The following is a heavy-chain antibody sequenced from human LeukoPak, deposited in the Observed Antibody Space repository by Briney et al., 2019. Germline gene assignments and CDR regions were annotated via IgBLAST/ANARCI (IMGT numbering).Heavy chain of an antibody. Sequence: SGGSLRLSCAASGFTFSDYYMSWIRQAPGKGLEWGSYISSSGSTIYYADSVKGRFTISRDNAKNSLYLQMNSLRAEDTAVYYCARAVTYYYDSSGLDWGQGTLVTVSS. CDR1: GFTFSDYY. CDR2: ISSSGSTI. V-gene: IGHV3-11*01. D-gene: IGHD3-22*01. J-gene: IGHJ4*02. CDR3: ARAVTYYYDSSGLD.